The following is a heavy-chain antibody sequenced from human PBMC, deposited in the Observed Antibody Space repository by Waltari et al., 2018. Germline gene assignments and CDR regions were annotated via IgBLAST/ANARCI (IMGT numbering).Heavy chain of an antibody. J-gene: IGHJ5*02. V-gene: IGHV3-30*02. Sequence: QLVESGGGVVQPGGSLRLSCAASGFTFSSFGMHWVRQAPGKGLEWGTLIRYDGSNKYYADSVKGRFIISRDNYKNTVYLQMNSLRPEDAAVYYCAKGSGSYEGFDPWGQGTLVTVSS. D-gene: IGHD1-26*01. CDR1: GFTFSSFG. CDR2: IRYDGSNK. CDR3: AKGSGSYEGFDP.